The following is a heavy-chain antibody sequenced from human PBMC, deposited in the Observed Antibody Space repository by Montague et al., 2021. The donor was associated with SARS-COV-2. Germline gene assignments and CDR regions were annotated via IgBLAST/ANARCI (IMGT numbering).Heavy chain of an antibody. CDR2: ISGSGGST. D-gene: IGHD3-10*01. CDR3: AKDIAVLGELSYYYGMDV. J-gene: IGHJ6*02. V-gene: IGHV3-23*01. CDR1: GFTFSSYA. Sequence: SLRLSCAASGFTFSSYAMCWVRQAPGKGLEWVSAISGSGGSTYYADSVKGRFTISRDNSKNTLYLQMNSLRAEDTAVYYCAKDIAVLGELSYYYGMDVWGQGTTVTVSS.